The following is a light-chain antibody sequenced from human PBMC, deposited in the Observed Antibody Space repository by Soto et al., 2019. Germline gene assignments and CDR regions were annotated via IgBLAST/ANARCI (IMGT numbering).Light chain of an antibody. J-gene: IGKJ2*01. CDR2: GSS. CDR1: QSVSSKY. CDR3: QQFDYSLPAFT. V-gene: IGKV3-20*01. Sequence: ESVMTQSPGTLSLSPGERATLSCRASQSVSSKYLNWYQQKPGQAPRLLIFGSSIRATGIPDRFSGSRSGADFTLTISRLEPEDFAVYYCQQFDYSLPAFTFGQGTKLEI.